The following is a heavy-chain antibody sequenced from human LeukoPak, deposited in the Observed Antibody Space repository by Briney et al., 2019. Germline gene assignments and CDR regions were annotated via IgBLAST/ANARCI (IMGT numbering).Heavy chain of an antibody. CDR3: AKDHYYDSSGYYYFDY. CDR1: GFTFSSYA. J-gene: IGHJ4*02. D-gene: IGHD3-22*01. CDR2: ISGSGGST. Sequence: GGSLRLSCAASGFTFSSYAMSWVRQAPGKGLEWVSAISGSGGSTYYADSVKGRFTISRDNSKNTLYLQMNSLRAEDTAVYYCAKDHYYDSSGYYYFDYWGQGTLVTVSS. V-gene: IGHV3-23*01.